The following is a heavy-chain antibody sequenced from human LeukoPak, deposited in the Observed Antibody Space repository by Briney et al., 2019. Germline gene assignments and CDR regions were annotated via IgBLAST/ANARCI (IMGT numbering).Heavy chain of an antibody. V-gene: IGHV5-51*01. J-gene: IGHJ6*03. CDR1: GYSFTSYW. Sequence: GESLKISCKGSGYSFTSYWIGWVRQMPGKGLEWMGIIYPGDSDTRYSPSFQGQVTISADKSISTAYLQWSSLKASDTAMYYCARLSSGWYRPGRGNYYYYMDVWGKGTTVTVSS. CDR3: ARLSSGWYRPGRGNYYYYMDV. D-gene: IGHD6-19*01. CDR2: IYPGDSDT.